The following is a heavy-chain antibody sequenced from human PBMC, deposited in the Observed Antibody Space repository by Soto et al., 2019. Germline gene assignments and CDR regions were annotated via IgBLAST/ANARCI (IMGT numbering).Heavy chain of an antibody. CDR1: GYSFMKYG. D-gene: IGHD2-8*01. CDR2: ISPYSGYT. CDR3: AREASVLIPAAQPSRFDP. J-gene: IGHJ5*02. V-gene: IGHV1-18*01. Sequence: ASVKVSCKGFGYSFMKYGINWVRQAPGQGLEWVGWISPYSGYTHSAQKFHGRLTLTTDTAASTAYMELRILRSADTALYYCAREASVLIPAAQPSRFDPWGHGTLVTVSS.